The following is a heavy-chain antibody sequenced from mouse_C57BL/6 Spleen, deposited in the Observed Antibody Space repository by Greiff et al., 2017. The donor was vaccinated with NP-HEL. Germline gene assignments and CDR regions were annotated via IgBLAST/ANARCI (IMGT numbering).Heavy chain of an antibody. V-gene: IGHV5-16*01. Sequence: EVKVVESEGGLVQPGSSMKLSCTASGFTFSDYYMAWVRQVPEKGLEWVANINYDGSSTYYLDSLKSRFIISRDNAKNILYLQMSSLTSEDTATYYCERENYGSSTRYFDVWGTGTTVTVSS. CDR1: GFTFSDYY. D-gene: IGHD1-1*01. CDR2: INYDGSST. CDR3: ERENYGSSTRYFDV. J-gene: IGHJ1*03.